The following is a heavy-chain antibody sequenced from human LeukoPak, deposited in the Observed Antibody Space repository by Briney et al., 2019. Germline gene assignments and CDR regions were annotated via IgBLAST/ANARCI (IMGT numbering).Heavy chain of an antibody. CDR1: GYTFTGYY. CDR2: INPNSGGT. V-gene: IGHV1-2*02. J-gene: IGHJ4*02. Sequence: GGSVKVSLKGSGYTFTGYYMHWGGQGPGQGVEWMGWINPNSGGTNYAQKFQGRVTMTRDTSISTAYMELSRLRSDDTAVYYCARAGYYYGSGTDFDYWGQGTLVTVSS. CDR3: ARAGYYYGSGTDFDY. D-gene: IGHD3-10*01.